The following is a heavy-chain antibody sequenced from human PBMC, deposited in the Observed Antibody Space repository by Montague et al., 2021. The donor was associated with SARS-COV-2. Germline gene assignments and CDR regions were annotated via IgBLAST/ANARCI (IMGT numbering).Heavy chain of an antibody. CDR1: AGSISTNSYY. Sequence: ETLSLTCTVSAGSISTNSYYWAWIRQPPGKGLEWIGSISYSGSTYFNPSLESRLTMSVDTSKNHFSLKLSSVTAADTAVYYCARLWDFYGSGSYKNSWFDPWGQGARVTVSS. D-gene: IGHD3-10*01. CDR2: ISYSGST. CDR3: ARLWDFYGSGSYKNSWFDP. J-gene: IGHJ5*02. V-gene: IGHV4-39*02.